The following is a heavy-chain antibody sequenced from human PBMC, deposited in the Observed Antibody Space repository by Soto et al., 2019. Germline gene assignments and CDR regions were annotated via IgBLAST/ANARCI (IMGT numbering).Heavy chain of an antibody. CDR3: ATNKYFYDRSGYYHL. J-gene: IGHJ4*02. CDR2: VYHTGTP. CDR1: GGSISSTTFY. V-gene: IGHV4-39*01. D-gene: IGHD3-22*01. Sequence: PSETLSLTCTVPGGSISSTTFYWAWIRQPPGKGLEWIANVYHTGTPYYNPALKSRVTISLDTSKSQVSLRLTSVTAADTALYYCATNKYFYDRSGYYHLWGQGTPVPVSP.